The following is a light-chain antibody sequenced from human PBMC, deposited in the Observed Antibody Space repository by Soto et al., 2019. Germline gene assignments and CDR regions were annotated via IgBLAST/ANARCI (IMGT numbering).Light chain of an antibody. Sequence: DIQMTQSPSTLSASVGYRVTITCRASQSISSWLAWYQQKPGKAPKLLIYKASSLESGAPSRFSGSGSGTEFTLTISSLQPDDSATYYCQQYSSYWTFGQGSKVDIK. V-gene: IGKV1-5*03. CDR2: KAS. CDR1: QSISSW. J-gene: IGKJ1*01. CDR3: QQYSSYWT.